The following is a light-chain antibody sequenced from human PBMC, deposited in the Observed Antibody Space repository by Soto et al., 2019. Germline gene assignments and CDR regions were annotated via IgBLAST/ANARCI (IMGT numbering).Light chain of an antibody. Sequence: QSVLAQPASVSGSPGQSITISCTGTSSDVGRYNYVSWFQQHPGKAPKLLIYDVSNWPSGVSYRFSGSKSGNTASLTISGLQAEDEADYYCSSCTTSSTLVFGTGTKLTVL. CDR1: SSDVGRYNY. CDR3: SSCTTSSTLV. CDR2: DVS. J-gene: IGLJ1*01. V-gene: IGLV2-14*01.